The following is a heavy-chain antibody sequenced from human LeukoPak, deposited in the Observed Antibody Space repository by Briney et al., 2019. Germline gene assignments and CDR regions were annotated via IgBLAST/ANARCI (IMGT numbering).Heavy chain of an antibody. CDR1: GGSISNYY. V-gene: IGHV4-59*01. D-gene: IGHD6-6*01. CDR2: IYYSGST. Sequence: SETLSLTCTVSGGSISNYYGSWIRHPPGKGLEWIGYIYYSGSTKYNPSLKSRVNISVNTSKNQFSLRLSSVTAADTAVYYCARDWGVSARPGYMDVWGKGTTVTVSS. J-gene: IGHJ6*03. CDR3: ARDWGVSARPGYMDV.